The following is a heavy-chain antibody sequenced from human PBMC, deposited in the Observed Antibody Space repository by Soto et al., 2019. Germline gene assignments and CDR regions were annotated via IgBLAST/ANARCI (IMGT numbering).Heavy chain of an antibody. J-gene: IGHJ6*02. Sequence: PGGSLRLSCAASGFTFSSYAMSWVRQAPGKGLEWVSAISGSGGSTYYADSVKGRFTISRDNSKNTLYLQMNSLRAEDTAVYYCAKALSMVRGATTDYYYGMDVWGQGTTVTVSS. CDR1: GFTFSSYA. V-gene: IGHV3-23*01. D-gene: IGHD3-10*01. CDR3: AKALSMVRGATTDYYYGMDV. CDR2: ISGSGGST.